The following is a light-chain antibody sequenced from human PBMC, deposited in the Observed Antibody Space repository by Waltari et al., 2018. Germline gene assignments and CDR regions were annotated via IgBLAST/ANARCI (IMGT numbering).Light chain of an antibody. CDR1: QSVSSSY. Sequence: EIVLTQSPGTLSLSPGERATLSCRASQSVSSSYLAWYQQKPGQAPRLLIYGASSRATGIPDRFSGSGSGTDFTLTIIRLEPEDFAVYYCQQYGSPVTFGQGTKLEI. J-gene: IGKJ2*01. CDR3: QQYGSPVT. V-gene: IGKV3-20*01. CDR2: GAS.